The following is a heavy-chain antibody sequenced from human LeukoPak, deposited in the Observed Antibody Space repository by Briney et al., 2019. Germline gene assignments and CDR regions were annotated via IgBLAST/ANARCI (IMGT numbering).Heavy chain of an antibody. Sequence: GGSLRLSCAASGFTFSSYETNWVRQAPGKGLEWVSYISSSGSTIYYADSVKGRFTISRDNAKNSLYLQMNSLRAEDTAVYYCARGAPGIAVAGTFDYWGQGTLVTVSS. CDR2: ISSSGSTI. J-gene: IGHJ4*02. D-gene: IGHD6-19*01. V-gene: IGHV3-48*03. CDR1: GFTFSSYE. CDR3: ARGAPGIAVAGTFDY.